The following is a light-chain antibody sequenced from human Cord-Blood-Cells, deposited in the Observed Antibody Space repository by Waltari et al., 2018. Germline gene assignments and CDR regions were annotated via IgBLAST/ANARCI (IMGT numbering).Light chain of an antibody. CDR3: SSYTSSSVWV. Sequence: QSALTQPASVSGSPGQSITISCTGTSSDVGGYNYVSWYQQHPGKAPKLMIYDVSKRPSWVSNRFSGSKSGNTASLTISGLQAEDEADYYCSSYTSSSVWVFGGGTKLTVL. V-gene: IGLV2-14*01. J-gene: IGLJ3*02. CDR2: DVS. CDR1: SSDVGGYNY.